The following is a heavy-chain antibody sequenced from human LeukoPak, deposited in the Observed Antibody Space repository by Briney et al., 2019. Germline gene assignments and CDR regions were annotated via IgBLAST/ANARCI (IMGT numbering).Heavy chain of an antibody. CDR3: ARGRGSYSYYYGMDV. Sequence: GGSLRLSSAASGFTFSSYAMHWVRQAPGKGLEWVAVISYDGSNKYYADSVKGRFTISRDNSKNTLYLQMNSLRAEDTAVYYCARGRGSYSYYYGMDVWGQGTTVTVSS. CDR2: ISYDGSNK. V-gene: IGHV3-30*04. CDR1: GFTFSSYA. J-gene: IGHJ6*02. D-gene: IGHD1-26*01.